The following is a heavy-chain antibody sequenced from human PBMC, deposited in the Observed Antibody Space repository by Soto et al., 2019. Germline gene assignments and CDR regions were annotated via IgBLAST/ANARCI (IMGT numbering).Heavy chain of an antibody. D-gene: IGHD3-22*01. J-gene: IGHJ5*02. CDR3: ARARSTGPFTMIVVGTFDP. Sequence: LRLSCAASGFTFSSYWMHWVRQAPGKGLVWVSRINSDGSSTSYADSVKGRFTISRDNAKNTLYLQMNSLRAEDTAVYYCARARSTGPFTMIVVGTFDPWGKGTLVTVSS. V-gene: IGHV3-74*01. CDR2: INSDGSST. CDR1: GFTFSSYW.